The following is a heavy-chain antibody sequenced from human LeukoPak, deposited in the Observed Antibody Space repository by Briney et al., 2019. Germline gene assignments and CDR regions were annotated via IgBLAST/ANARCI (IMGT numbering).Heavy chain of an antibody. CDR2: ITSSGTYT. CDR3: ARVATIFGVATGRVDY. J-gene: IGHJ4*02. CDR1: GFTFSNYN. V-gene: IGHV3-21*01. Sequence: PGGSLRLSCADSGFTFSNYNMNWVRQAPGKAMEWVSSITSSGTYTFYADSVKGRFTISRDNAKNSLYLQMDSLGPEDTAVYYCARVATIFGVATGRVDYWGQGTLVTVSS. D-gene: IGHD3-3*01.